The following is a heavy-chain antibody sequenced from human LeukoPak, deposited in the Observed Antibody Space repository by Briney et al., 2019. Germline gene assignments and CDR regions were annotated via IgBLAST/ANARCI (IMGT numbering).Heavy chain of an antibody. J-gene: IGHJ4*02. D-gene: IGHD5-12*01. V-gene: IGHV3-48*01. CDR1: GFTFSSYS. Sequence: GGSLRLSCAASGFTFSSYSMNWVRQAPGKGLEWVSYINFSSRTTYYADSVKGRFTISRDNAKNSLYLQMNSLRAEDTAVYYCARPYSGYEYYFDYWGQGTLVTVSS. CDR2: INFSSRTT. CDR3: ARPYSGYEYYFDY.